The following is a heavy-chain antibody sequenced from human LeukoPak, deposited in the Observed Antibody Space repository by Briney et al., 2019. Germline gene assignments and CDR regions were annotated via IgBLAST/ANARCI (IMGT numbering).Heavy chain of an antibody. D-gene: IGHD6-13*01. V-gene: IGHV4-34*01. CDR1: GGSFSGYY. Sequence: SETLSLTCAVYGGSFSGYYWSWIRQPPGKGLEWIGEINHSGSANYNPSLKSRVTISVDTSKNQFSLKLSSVTAADTAVYYCARSLSAVGSWYFPYYFDYWGQGALVTVSS. CDR3: ARSLSAVGSWYFPYYFDY. CDR2: INHSGSA. J-gene: IGHJ4*02.